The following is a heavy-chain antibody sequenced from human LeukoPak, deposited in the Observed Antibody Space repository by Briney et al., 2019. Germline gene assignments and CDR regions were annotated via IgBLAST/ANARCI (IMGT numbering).Heavy chain of an antibody. D-gene: IGHD3-10*01. J-gene: IGHJ5*02. Sequence: GRSLRLSCAASGFTFSSYAMHWVRQAPGKGLEWVAVISYDGSNKYYADSVKGRFTISRDNSKNTLYLQMNSLRAEDTAVYYCARGPYGSGISNWFDPWGQGTLVIVSS. V-gene: IGHV3-30*04. CDR2: ISYDGSNK. CDR3: ARGPYGSGISNWFDP. CDR1: GFTFSSYA.